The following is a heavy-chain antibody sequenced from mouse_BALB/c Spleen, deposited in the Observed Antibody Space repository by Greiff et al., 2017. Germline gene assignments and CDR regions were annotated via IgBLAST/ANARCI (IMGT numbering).Heavy chain of an antibody. D-gene: IGHD2-3*01. J-gene: IGHJ2*01. Sequence: EVQLVESGGGLVQPGGSRKLSCAASGFTFSSFGMHWVRQAPEKGLEWVAYISSGSSTIYYANTVKGRFTISRDNPKNTLILQMTSLRSEDTAMYYCARGGGYYYFDDWGQGTTLTVSS. V-gene: IGHV5-17*02. CDR1: GFTFSSFG. CDR2: ISSGSSTI. CDR3: ARGGGYYYFDD.